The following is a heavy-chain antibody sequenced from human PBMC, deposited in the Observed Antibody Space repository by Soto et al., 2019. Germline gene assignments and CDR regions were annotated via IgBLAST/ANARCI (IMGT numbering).Heavy chain of an antibody. Sequence: GALRLSCTASGFTFSNYAMSWVRQAPGKGLEWVSAITRTDSTYYADPVKGRFTISRDNSRNTLYLQMNSLGAEDAALYYCAKALVGEVGATDYWGQGTLVTVSS. CDR3: AKALVGEVGATDY. V-gene: IGHV3-23*01. D-gene: IGHD1-26*01. CDR1: GFTFSNYA. CDR2: ITRTDST. J-gene: IGHJ4*02.